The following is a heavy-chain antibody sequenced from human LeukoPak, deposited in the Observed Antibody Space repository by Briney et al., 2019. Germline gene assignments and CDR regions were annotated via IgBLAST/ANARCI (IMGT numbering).Heavy chain of an antibody. Sequence: GGSLRLSCAASGFIFSSYSMSWVRQAPGKGLEWVSVITGSGGNTYYADSVKGRFTISKDDSKNTVYLQMSSLRVDDTAVYYCAKAASSSWPSYYYGMDVWGQGTTVTVSS. D-gene: IGHD6-13*01. CDR3: AKAASSSWPSYYYGMDV. CDR1: GFIFSSYS. CDR2: ITGSGGNT. J-gene: IGHJ6*02. V-gene: IGHV3-23*01.